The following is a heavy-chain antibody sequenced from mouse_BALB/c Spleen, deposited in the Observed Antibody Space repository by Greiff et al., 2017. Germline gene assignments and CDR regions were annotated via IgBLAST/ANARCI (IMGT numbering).Heavy chain of an antibody. J-gene: IGHJ2*01. CDR2: ISSGGSYT. V-gene: IGHV5-9-3*01. D-gene: IGHD2-1*01. Sequence: EVKLVESGGGLVKPGGSLKLSCAASGFTFSSYAMSWVRQTPEKRLEWVATISSGGSYTYYPDSVKGRFTISRDNAKNTLYLQMSSLRSEDTAMYYCARQVYGNYLYYFDYWGQGTTLTVSS. CDR3: ARQVYGNYLYYFDY. CDR1: GFTFSSYA.